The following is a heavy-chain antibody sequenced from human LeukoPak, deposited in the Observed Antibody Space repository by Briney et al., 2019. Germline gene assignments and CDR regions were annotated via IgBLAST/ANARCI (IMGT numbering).Heavy chain of an antibody. V-gene: IGHV3-11*04. J-gene: IGHJ4*02. D-gene: IGHD2-15*01. Sequence: GGSLRLSCAASGFTVSSNYMSWVRQAPGKGLEWVSYISSSGSTIYYADSVKGRFTISRDNAKNSLYLQMNSLRAEDTAVYYCAGTKPGYCSGGSCYSDYWGQGTLVTVSS. CDR2: ISSSGSTI. CDR1: GFTVSSNY. CDR3: AGTKPGYCSGGSCYSDY.